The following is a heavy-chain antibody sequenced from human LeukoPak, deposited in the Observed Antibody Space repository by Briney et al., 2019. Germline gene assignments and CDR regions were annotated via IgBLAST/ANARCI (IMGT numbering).Heavy chain of an antibody. D-gene: IGHD1-26*01. CDR1: GFTFSSYW. V-gene: IGHV3-7*01. CDR3: ARQVFHGGSPPRLDL. J-gene: IGHJ5*02. Sequence: PGGSLRLSCAASGFTFSSYWMSWVRQAPGKGLEWVANIKQDGSEKYYVDSVKGRFTISRDNAKNSLYLQMNSLRAEDTAVYYCARQVFHGGSPPRLDLWGPGTLVTVSS. CDR2: IKQDGSEK.